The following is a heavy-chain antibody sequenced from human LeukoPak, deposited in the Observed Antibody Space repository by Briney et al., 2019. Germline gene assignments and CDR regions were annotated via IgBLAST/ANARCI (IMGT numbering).Heavy chain of an antibody. V-gene: IGHV3-23*01. D-gene: IGHD2-15*01. Sequence: GGSLRLSCAASAFTFSTYTMGWVRQVPGKGLEWFSAISITGDSTYYADSVKGRFTISRDNSKKTLYLQMNSLTAEDTALYCCAKGSSGGWPYYFDHWGQGTLVTVSS. CDR1: AFTFSTYT. J-gene: IGHJ4*01. CDR3: AKGSSGGWPYYFDH. CDR2: ISITGDST.